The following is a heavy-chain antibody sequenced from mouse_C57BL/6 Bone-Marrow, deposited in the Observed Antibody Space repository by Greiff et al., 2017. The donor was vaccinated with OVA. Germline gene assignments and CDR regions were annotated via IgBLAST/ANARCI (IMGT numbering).Heavy chain of an antibody. V-gene: IGHV5-6*01. J-gene: IGHJ1*03. CDR3: ASFYYGSSYGYFDV. CDR2: ISSVGSYT. Sequence: EVKLVESGGDLVKPGGSLKLSCAASGFTFSSSGMSWVRQTPDKRLEWVATISSVGSYTYYPDSVKGRFTISRDNAKNTLYLQMSSLKSEDTAMYYCASFYYGSSYGYFDVWGTGTTVTVSS. D-gene: IGHD1-1*01. CDR1: GFTFSSSG.